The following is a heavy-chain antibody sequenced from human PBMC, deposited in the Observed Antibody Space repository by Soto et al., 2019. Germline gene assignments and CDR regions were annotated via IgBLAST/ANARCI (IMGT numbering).Heavy chain of an antibody. Sequence: GASVKVSCKASGFTFTSSAVQWVRQARGQRLEWIGWIVVGSGNTNYAQKFQERVTITRDMSTSTAYVELSSLRSEDTAVYYCAAALKYCSGGSCYSYYYGMDVWG. J-gene: IGHJ6*02. CDR1: GFTFTSSA. CDR3: AAALKYCSGGSCYSYYYGMDV. CDR2: IVVGSGNT. V-gene: IGHV1-58*01. D-gene: IGHD2-15*01.